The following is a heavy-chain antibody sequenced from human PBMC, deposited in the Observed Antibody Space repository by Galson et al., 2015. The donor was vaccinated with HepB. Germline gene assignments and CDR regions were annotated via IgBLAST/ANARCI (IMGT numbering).Heavy chain of an antibody. Sequence: SLRLSCAASGFTFSNYWMHWVRQAPGKGLVWVSRIKSDGSSTNYADSVKGRVTISRDNAKNTLYLQTNSLRAEDTAVYYCAREGYSSSWPPHGGMDVWVQGTTVTVSS. J-gene: IGHJ6*02. CDR2: IKSDGSST. CDR3: AREGYSSSWPPHGGMDV. D-gene: IGHD6-13*01. CDR1: GFTFSNYW. V-gene: IGHV3-74*01.